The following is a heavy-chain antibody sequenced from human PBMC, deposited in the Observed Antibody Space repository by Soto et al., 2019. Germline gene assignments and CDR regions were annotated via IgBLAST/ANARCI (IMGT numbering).Heavy chain of an antibody. CDR1: GFFISSGSY. J-gene: IGHJ3*01. CDR2: IFHGGNT. V-gene: IGHV4-38-2*01. D-gene: IGHD2-15*01. CDR3: ARARWYDAFDV. Sequence: SETLSLTCAVSGFFISSGSYWGWIRKPPGKGLEWIGSIFHGGNTYYNPSLKSRVTISVDMSKNQFSLKLNPVTAADTAVYYCARARWYDAFDVWGQGTVVTVSS.